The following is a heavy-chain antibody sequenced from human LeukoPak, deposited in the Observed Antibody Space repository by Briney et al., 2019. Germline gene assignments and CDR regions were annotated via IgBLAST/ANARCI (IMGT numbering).Heavy chain of an antibody. V-gene: IGHV3-49*04. CDR1: GFTFGDYA. Sequence: GGSLRLSCTASGFTFGDYAMSWVRQAPGKGLEWVGFIRSKAYGGTTEYAASVKGRFTISRDDSKSIAYLQMNSLKTEDTAVYYCTRDSYYDSSGYLYYWGQGTLVTVSS. CDR3: TRDSYYDSSGYLYY. J-gene: IGHJ4*02. D-gene: IGHD3-22*01. CDR2: IRSKAYGGTT.